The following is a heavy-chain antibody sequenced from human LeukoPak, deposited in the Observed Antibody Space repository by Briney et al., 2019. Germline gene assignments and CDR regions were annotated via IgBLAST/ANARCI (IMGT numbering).Heavy chain of an antibody. CDR3: ARGIAVAGTRWFDP. CDR2: ISYDGSNK. J-gene: IGHJ5*02. V-gene: IGHV3-30*03. CDR1: GFTFSSYG. D-gene: IGHD6-19*01. Sequence: PGRSLRLSCAASGFTFSSYGMHWVRQAPGKGLEWVAVISYDGSNKYYADSVKGRFTISRDNSKYTLYLQMNSLRAEDTAVYYCARGIAVAGTRWFDPWGQGTLVTVSS.